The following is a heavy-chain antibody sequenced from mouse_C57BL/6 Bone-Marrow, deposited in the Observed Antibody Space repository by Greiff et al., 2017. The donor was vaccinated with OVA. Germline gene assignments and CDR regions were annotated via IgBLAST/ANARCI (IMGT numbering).Heavy chain of an antibody. CDR1: GFTFSSYA. Sequence: QLVASGGGLVKPGGSLKLSCAASGFTFSSYAMSWVRQTPEKRLEWVATISDGGSYTYYPDNVKGRFTISRDNAKNNLYLQMSHLKSEDTAMYYCARDNDGYYVGYFDYWGQGTTLTVSS. D-gene: IGHD2-3*01. CDR3: ARDNDGYYVGYFDY. V-gene: IGHV5-4*01. J-gene: IGHJ2*01. CDR2: ISDGGSYT.